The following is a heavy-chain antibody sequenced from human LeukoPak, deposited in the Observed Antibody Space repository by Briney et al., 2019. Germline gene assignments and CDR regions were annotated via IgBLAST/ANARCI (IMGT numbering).Heavy chain of an antibody. D-gene: IGHD2-2*01. CDR2: INPNSGGT. CDR1: GHTFTSYY. CDR3: ARAGKDIVVVPAAPLDY. V-gene: IGHV1-2*02. Sequence: ASVKVSCKASGHTFTSYYMQWVRQAPGQGLEWMGWINPNSGGTNYAQKFQGRVTMTRDTSISTAYMELSRLRSDDTAVYYCARAGKDIVVVPAAPLDYWGQGTLVTVSS. J-gene: IGHJ4*02.